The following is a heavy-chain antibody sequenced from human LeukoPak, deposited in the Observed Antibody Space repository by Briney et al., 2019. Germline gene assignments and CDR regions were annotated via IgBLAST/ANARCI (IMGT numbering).Heavy chain of an antibody. CDR3: AKFRRTGGPNWLDP. CDR2: IHYTGRT. V-gene: IGHV4-59*08. D-gene: IGHD1-14*01. Sequence: SETLSLTCTVSGDSISGYYWSWIPQPPGKGLEWIGFIHYTGRTTYNPSLASRLTMSLDTSQNQFSLKLTSVTAADTAMYFCAKFRRTGGPNWLDPWGQGTLVAVSS. CDR1: GDSISGYY. J-gene: IGHJ5*02.